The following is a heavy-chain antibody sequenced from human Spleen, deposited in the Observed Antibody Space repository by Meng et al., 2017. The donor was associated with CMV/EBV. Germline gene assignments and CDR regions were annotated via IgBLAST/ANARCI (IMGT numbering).Heavy chain of an antibody. V-gene: IGHV3-48*04. J-gene: IGHJ4*02. Sequence: GESLKISCAASGFTFSTSGMNWARQTPGKGLEWVSYISSGSDTIHYADSVEGRFTISRDNAKNSLYLQLNSLRAEDTAVYYCARAPYYYDSSGYYPYWGQGTLVTVSS. CDR3: ARAPYYYDSSGYYPY. CDR2: ISSGSDTI. CDR1: GFTFSTSG. D-gene: IGHD3-22*01.